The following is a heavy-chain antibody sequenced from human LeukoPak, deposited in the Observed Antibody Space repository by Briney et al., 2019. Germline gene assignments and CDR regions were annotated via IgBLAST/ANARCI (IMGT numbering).Heavy chain of an antibody. CDR3: ARDEVDYDYVWGSYRYMGVVY. J-gene: IGHJ4*02. V-gene: IGHV3-21*01. Sequence: GGSLRLSCAASGFTFSSYSMNWVRQAPGKGLEWVSSISSSSSYIYYADSVKGRFTISRDNAKNSLYLQMNSLRAEDTAVYYCARDEVDYDYVWGSYRYMGVVYWGQGTLVTVSS. CDR2: ISSSSSYI. CDR1: GFTFSSYS. D-gene: IGHD3-16*02.